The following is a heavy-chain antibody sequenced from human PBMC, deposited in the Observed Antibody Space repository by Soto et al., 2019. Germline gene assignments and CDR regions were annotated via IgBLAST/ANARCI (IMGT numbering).Heavy chain of an antibody. CDR1: GFTFSTYG. D-gene: IGHD4-17*01. Sequence: QVQLVESGGGVVQLGRSLRLSLAASGFTFSTYGLHWFRQAPGKGRGWGAVISYDGSNKYYADSVKGRFTISRDNSKNTLYLQMNSLRAEDTAVYYCAKDRLRDYGDPWGDFDYWGQGTLVTVSS. CDR3: AKDRLRDYGDPWGDFDY. J-gene: IGHJ4*02. V-gene: IGHV3-30*18. CDR2: ISYDGSNK.